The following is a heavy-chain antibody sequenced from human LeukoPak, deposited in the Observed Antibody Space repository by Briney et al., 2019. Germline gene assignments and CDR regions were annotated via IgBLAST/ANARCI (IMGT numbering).Heavy chain of an antibody. D-gene: IGHD3-16*02. CDR1: GFTFSGYW. CDR3: ARDGDYDYIWGSYRFED. Sequence: GGSLRLSCAASGFTFSGYWMNWVRQAPGKGLEWVDNINQDGTKRNYLDSVRGRFTISRDNAENSVYLQMNRLRAEDTAVYYCARDGDYDYIWGSYRFEDWGQGILVTVSS. J-gene: IGHJ4*02. CDR2: INQDGTKR. V-gene: IGHV3-7*03.